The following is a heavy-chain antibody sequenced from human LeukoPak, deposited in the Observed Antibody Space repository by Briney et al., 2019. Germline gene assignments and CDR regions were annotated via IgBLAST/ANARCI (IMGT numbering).Heavy chain of an antibody. CDR2: MNSNGGTP. CDR3: VKGRGYYYYYGMDV. V-gene: IGHV3-64D*06. CDR1: GFTFSPYA. Sequence: PGGSLRLSCSASGFTFSPYAMNRVRQAPGKGLEYVSAMNSNGGTPYYADSVQGRFTISRDDSKNTLYLQMSSLRAEDTAVYYCVKGRGYYYYYGMDVWGRGTMVIVSS. J-gene: IGHJ6*04.